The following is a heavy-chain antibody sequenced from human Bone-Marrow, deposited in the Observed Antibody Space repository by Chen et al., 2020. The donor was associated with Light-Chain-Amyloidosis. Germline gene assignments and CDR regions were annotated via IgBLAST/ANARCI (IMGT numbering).Heavy chain of an antibody. J-gene: IGHJ5*02. CDR2: ISARNGRT. D-gene: IGHD6-19*01. CDR3: ARDSKSGWASSTKFEH. CDR1: GYTFNNYG. V-gene: IGHV1-18*04. Sequence: QEQLVQSGPEVKNHGASVQFSCKVSGYTFNNYGISWVRQAPGQGHEWVGWISARNGRTNSAQNYQGRVTLTTVIPTSTAYLELRRERSDDTAVDYCARDSKSGWASSTKFEHWGQRTLGTGYS.